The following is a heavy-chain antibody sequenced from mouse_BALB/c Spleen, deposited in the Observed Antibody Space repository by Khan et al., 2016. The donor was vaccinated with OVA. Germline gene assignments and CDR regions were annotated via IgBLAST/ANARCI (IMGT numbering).Heavy chain of an antibody. CDR2: INPTSGYT. Sequence: QVQLKQSGAELAKSGASVKMSCKASGHTFTTSWMHWVKQRPGQGLEWIGYINPTSGYTDYNQKFKDKATLTADKSSSTAYMQLSSLITYDAAVYYCARGRIEYWGQGTTLTVSS. V-gene: IGHV1-7*01. CDR1: GHTFTTSW. CDR3: ARGRIEY. J-gene: IGHJ2*01. D-gene: IGHD1-1*01.